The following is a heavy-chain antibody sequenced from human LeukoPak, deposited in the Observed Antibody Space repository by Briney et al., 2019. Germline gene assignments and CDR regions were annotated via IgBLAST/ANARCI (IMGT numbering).Heavy chain of an antibody. CDR2: ITNIGST. CDR3: TRVRGCLQQSNWFDP. D-gene: IGHD5-24*01. Sequence: SETLSLTCTVSGRSISSYYWSGIRQSPGKGLEWIGYITNIGSTNYNPSLKSRVTISGDTSRNQFSLKLSSVTAADTAVYYCTRVRGCLQQSNWFDPWGQGTLVTVSS. V-gene: IGHV4-59*01. J-gene: IGHJ5*02. CDR1: GRSISSYY.